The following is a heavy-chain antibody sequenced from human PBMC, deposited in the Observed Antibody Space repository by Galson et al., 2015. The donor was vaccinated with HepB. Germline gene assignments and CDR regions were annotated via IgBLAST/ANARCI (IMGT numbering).Heavy chain of an antibody. V-gene: IGHV3-73*01. D-gene: IGHD5-18*01. CDR1: GFTFSGSA. J-gene: IGHJ4*02. CDR3: VRSGDSSTYANDY. Sequence: CAASGFTFSGSAIHWVRQASGKGPEWVGRIRSKAHNYATSCVPSLIGRFTISRDDSNNMAFLHMKSLKTEDTAVYYCVRSGDSSTYANDYWGQGALVTVSS. CDR2: IRSKAHNYAT.